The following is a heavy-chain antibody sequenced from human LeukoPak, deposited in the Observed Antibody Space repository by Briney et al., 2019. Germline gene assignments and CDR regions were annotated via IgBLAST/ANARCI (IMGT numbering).Heavy chain of an antibody. J-gene: IGHJ4*02. V-gene: IGHV3-48*03. CDR3: ARDTVGWARDY. CDR1: GFTFSSFE. CDR2: ISTSGHTI. Sequence: GGSLRLSCAASGFTFSSFEMNWVRQAPGKGLEWVSYISTSGHTIYYADSVKGRFTISRDNAKNSLYLQMNSLRAEDTGVYYCARDTVGWARDYWGQGTLVTVSS. D-gene: IGHD6-19*01.